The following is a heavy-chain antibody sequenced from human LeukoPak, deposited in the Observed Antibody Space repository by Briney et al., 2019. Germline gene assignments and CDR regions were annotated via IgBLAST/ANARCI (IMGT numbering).Heavy chain of an antibody. CDR3: ARDYADYVGYFFFDY. Sequence: PGGSLRLSCAASGFIFSNYDMSWVRQAPGKGLEWVACIGGSGGAILYADSVKGRFTISRDNSQNTLYLQMNSLRAEDTAVYYCARDYADYVGYFFFDYWGQGTLVTVSS. CDR2: IGGSGGAI. D-gene: IGHD4-17*01. J-gene: IGHJ4*02. CDR1: GFIFSNYD. V-gene: IGHV3-23*01.